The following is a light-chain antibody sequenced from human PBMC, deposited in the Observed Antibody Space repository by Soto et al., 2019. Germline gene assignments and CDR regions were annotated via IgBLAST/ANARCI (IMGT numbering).Light chain of an antibody. CDR3: QHYNSYSEA. Sequence: EIQMTQSPSTLSGSVGDRVTITCRASQTISSWLAWYQQKPGKAPKLLIYKASTLKSGVPSRFSGSGSGTEFTLTISSLQPDDFATYYYQHYNSYSEAFGQGTKV. CDR2: KAS. J-gene: IGKJ1*01. V-gene: IGKV1-5*03. CDR1: QTISSW.